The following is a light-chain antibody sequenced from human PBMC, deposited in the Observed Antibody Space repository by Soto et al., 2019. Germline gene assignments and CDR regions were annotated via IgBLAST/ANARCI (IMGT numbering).Light chain of an antibody. Sequence: QSVLTQPPSASGTPGQRVAISCSGSSSNIGSNTVNWYQQLPGTAPKVLIYSNNQRPSGVPDRFSGSKSGTSASLAISGLQSADEADYYCAAWDDGMNGFWVFGTGTKVTVL. CDR2: SNN. CDR3: AAWDDGMNGFWV. J-gene: IGLJ1*01. V-gene: IGLV1-44*01. CDR1: SSNIGSNT.